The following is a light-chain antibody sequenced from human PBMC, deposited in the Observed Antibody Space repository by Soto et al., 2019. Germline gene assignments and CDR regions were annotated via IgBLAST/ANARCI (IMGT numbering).Light chain of an antibody. J-gene: IGLJ2*01. CDR3: QTWGTGTGV. Sequence: QLVLTQSPSASASLGASVKLTCTLSSGRSSYTIAWHQQQPEKGPRYLMKLNSDGSHSNGDGIPDRFSGSSSGAERYLTISRLQSEDEADYYCQTWGTGTGVFGGGTKVTVL. V-gene: IGLV4-69*01. CDR1: SGRSSYT. CDR2: LNSDGSH.